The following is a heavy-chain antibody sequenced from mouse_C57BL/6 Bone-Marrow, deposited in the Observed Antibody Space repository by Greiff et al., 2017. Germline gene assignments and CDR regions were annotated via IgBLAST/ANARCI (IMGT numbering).Heavy chain of an antibody. V-gene: IGHV1-64*01. CDR2: IHPNCGST. Sequence: QVQLQQPGAELVKPGASVKLSCKASGYTFTSYWMHWVKQRPGQGLEWIGMIHPNCGSTNYNEKFKSKATLTVDKSSSTAYMQLSSLTSEDSAVYYCAFLGPTWFAYWGQGTLVTVSA. J-gene: IGHJ3*01. CDR1: GYTFTSYW. D-gene: IGHD3-1*01. CDR3: AFLGPTWFAY.